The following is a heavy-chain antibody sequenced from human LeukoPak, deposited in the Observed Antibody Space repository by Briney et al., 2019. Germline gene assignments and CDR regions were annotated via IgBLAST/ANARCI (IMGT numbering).Heavy chain of an antibody. CDR1: GYTFTSYD. V-gene: IGHV1-8*01. D-gene: IGHD5-18*01. J-gene: IGHJ6*03. CDR2: MNPNSGNT. CDR3: ARGTIQLWLGYYYMDV. Sequence: ASVKVSCKASGYTFTSYDINWVRQATGQGLEWMGWMNPNSGNTGCAQKFQGRVTMTRNTSISTAYMELSSLRSEDTAVYYCARGTIQLWLGYYYMDVWGKGTTVTISS.